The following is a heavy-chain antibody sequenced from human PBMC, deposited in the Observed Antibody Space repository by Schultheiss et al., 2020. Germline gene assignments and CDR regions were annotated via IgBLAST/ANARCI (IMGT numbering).Heavy chain of an antibody. V-gene: IGHV3-33*01. CDR1: GFTFSSYG. CDR3: ARGGRTGLGVEDY. Sequence: SLRLSCAASGFTFSSYGMHWVRQAPGKGLEWVAVIWYDGSNKYYADSVKGRFTISRDNSKNTLYLQMNSLRAEDTAVYYCARGGRTGLGVEDYWGQGTLVTVSS. J-gene: IGHJ4*02. CDR2: IWYDGSNK. D-gene: IGHD3-16*01.